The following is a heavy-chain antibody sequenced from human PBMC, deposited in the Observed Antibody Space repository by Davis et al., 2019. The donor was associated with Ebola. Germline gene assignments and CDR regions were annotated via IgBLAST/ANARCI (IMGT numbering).Heavy chain of an antibody. V-gene: IGHV1-46*01. CDR1: GYTFTNYY. Sequence: AASVKVSCKASGYTFTNYYIHWVRQAPGQGLEWMGIINPSAGDPRNAQKFRGRVTMTRDTSTSTVYMELNSLGYEDTAVYYCARDDSRGTRAAQRAYHFYYGMDVWGKGTTVTVSS. CDR2: INPSAGDP. D-gene: IGHD2-15*01. J-gene: IGHJ6*04. CDR3: ARDDSRGTRAAQRAYHFYYGMDV.